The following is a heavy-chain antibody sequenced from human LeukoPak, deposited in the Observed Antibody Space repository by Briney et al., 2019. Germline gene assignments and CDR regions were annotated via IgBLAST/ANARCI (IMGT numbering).Heavy chain of an antibody. Sequence: GASVKVSCKASGYTFTSYYMHWVRQAPGQGLEWMGIINPSGGSTSYAQKFQGRVTMTRDTSTSTVYMELSSLRSDDTAVYYCARDRKSSWDLYYYYYYMDVWGKGTTVTVSS. CDR3: ARDRKSSWDLYYYYYYMDV. J-gene: IGHJ6*03. CDR1: GYTFTSYY. CDR2: INPSGGST. D-gene: IGHD6-13*01. V-gene: IGHV1-46*01.